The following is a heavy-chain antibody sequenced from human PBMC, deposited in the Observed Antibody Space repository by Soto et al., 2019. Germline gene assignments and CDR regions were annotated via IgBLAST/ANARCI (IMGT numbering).Heavy chain of an antibody. Sequence: EVQLVESGGGLVQPGGSLRLSCAASGFTFSSYDMHWVRQATGKGLEWVSAIGTAGDTYYPGSVKGRFIISRENAKNSLYLQMNSLRAGDTAVYYCARGSYYDILTGYYGMHWFDPWGQGTLVTVSS. J-gene: IGHJ5*02. CDR2: IGTAGDT. CDR1: GFTFSSYD. D-gene: IGHD3-9*01. CDR3: ARGSYYDILTGYYGMHWFDP. V-gene: IGHV3-13*01.